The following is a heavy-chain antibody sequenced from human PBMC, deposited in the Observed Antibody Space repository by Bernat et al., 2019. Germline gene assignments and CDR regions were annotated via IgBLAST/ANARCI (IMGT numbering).Heavy chain of an antibody. CDR3: TTTRAGGLVQSYVGKSYAMGV. V-gene: IGHV3-15*01. CDR2: ITSKPDGGTT. J-gene: IGHJ6*02. CDR1: GFIFSDAW. Sequence: EVRLVESGGCLVKPGGSLRLSCAASGFIFSDAWMNWVRQAPGKGLEWVGRITSKPDGGTTDYAAPVKGRFSVSRDDSENTLYLQMNSLKTEDTAVYYCTTTRAGGLVQSYVGKSYAMGVWGQGTTVTVSS. D-gene: IGHD2-2*01.